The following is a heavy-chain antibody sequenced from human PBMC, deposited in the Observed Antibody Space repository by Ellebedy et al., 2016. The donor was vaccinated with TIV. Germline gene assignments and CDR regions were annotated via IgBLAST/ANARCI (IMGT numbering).Heavy chain of an antibody. V-gene: IGHV3-11*04. CDR3: SGYNYYYMDV. D-gene: IGHD1-14*01. CDR1: GFTFSDYY. Sequence: GGSLRLXXAASGFTFSDYYMSWIRQAPGKGLEWVSYISSSGSTIYYADSVKGRFTISRDNAKNSLYLQMNSLRAEDTAVYYCSGYNYYYMDVWGKGTTVTVSS. J-gene: IGHJ6*03. CDR2: ISSSGSTI.